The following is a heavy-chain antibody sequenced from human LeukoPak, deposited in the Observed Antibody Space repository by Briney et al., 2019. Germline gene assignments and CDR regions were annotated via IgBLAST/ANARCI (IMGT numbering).Heavy chain of an antibody. CDR1: GFTFNTYG. V-gene: IGHV3-30*02. J-gene: IGHJ3*02. CDR3: VKDFPGTDGFDM. CDR2: IKNDGSNK. Sequence: PGGSLRLSCAASGFTFNTYGMHWVRQTPGKGLEWLTFIKNDGSNKQYADSVKGRFTISRDNSKNTLYVQMNSLRGEDTAVYHCVKDFPGTDGFDMWGQGTMVTVSS. D-gene: IGHD3-10*01.